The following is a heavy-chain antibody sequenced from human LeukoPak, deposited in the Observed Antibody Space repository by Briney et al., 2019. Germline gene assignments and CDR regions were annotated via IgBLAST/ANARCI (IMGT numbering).Heavy chain of an antibody. D-gene: IGHD5-12*01. V-gene: IGHV3-9*01. Sequence: PGGSLRLSCAASGFTFDDYAMHWVRQAPGKGLEWVSGISWSSDNIDYADSVKGRFTISRDNAKNSLYLQMNSLRAEDTALYYCATNGGGDSGYGNFDYWGQGTLVTVSS. CDR2: ISWSSDNI. CDR1: GFTFDDYA. CDR3: ATNGGGDSGYGNFDY. J-gene: IGHJ4*02.